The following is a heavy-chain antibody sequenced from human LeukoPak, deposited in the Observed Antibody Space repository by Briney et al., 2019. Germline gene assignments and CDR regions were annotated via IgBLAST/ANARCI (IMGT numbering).Heavy chain of an antibody. D-gene: IGHD3-3*01. CDR3: AKTSLTIFGVVGGAFDI. CDR1: GVTFSSYV. Sequence: GGSLRLSCEASGVTFSSYVMSWVRQAPGKGLEWVSGISWNSGSIGYADSVKGRFTISRDNAKNSLYLQMNSLRAEDTALYYCAKTSLTIFGVVGGAFDIWGQGTMVTVSS. CDR2: ISWNSGSI. J-gene: IGHJ3*02. V-gene: IGHV3-9*01.